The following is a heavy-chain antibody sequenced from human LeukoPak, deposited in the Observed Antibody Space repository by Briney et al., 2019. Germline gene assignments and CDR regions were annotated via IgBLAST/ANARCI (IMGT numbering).Heavy chain of an antibody. D-gene: IGHD2-15*01. Sequence: ASVKVSCKASGYTFTGYYMHWVRQAPGQGLEWMGWINPNSGGTNYAQKFQGRVTMTRDTSISTAYMELSRLRSDDTAVYYCASTTAWWLNNDAFDIWGQGTMVTVSS. J-gene: IGHJ3*02. V-gene: IGHV1-2*02. CDR2: INPNSGGT. CDR3: ASTTAWWLNNDAFDI. CDR1: GYTFTGYY.